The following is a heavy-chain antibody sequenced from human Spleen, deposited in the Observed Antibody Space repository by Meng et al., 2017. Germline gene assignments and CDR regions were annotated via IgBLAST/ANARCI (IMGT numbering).Heavy chain of an antibody. CDR3: ARDQDIVVLAAARWFDP. CDR1: GGSLSGYY. CDR2: INHSGST. V-gene: IGHV4-34*02. D-gene: IGHD2-2*01. J-gene: IGHJ5*02. Sequence: HVVLQEGGAGQFKPSETLSLTCAVDGGSLSGYYWSWSRQPPGKGLEWIGEINHSGSTNYNPSLKSRVTISVDTSKNQFSLKLSSVTAADTAVYYCARDQDIVVLAAARWFDPWGQGTLVTVSS.